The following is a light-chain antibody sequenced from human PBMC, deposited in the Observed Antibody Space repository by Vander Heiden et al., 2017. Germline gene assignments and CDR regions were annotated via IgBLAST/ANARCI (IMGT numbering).Light chain of an antibody. V-gene: IGKV3-15*01. J-gene: IGKJ1*01. CDR3: QQHNKRPQRT. CDR2: GAS. CDR1: QSVSSN. Sequence: VMPQSPATLSVSPGERATLSCRASQSVSSNLAWYQQKPGQAPRLLIYGASTRATGIPARFSGSGSGTECTRTNSSLQSEDFAVDCCQQHNKRPQRTFGQGTKVEIK.